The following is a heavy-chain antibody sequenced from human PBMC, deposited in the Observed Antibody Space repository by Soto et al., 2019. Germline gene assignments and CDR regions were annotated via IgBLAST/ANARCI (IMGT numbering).Heavy chain of an antibody. CDR2: IIPSGGST. CDR3: ASNLRNYDILTGQDIKDYFDY. V-gene: IGHV1-46*01. CDR1: GYSFTSYY. Sequence: GASVKVSCKASGYSFTSYYMHWVRQGPGQGLKWMGIIIPSGGSTSYAQKFQGRVTMTRDTSTSTVYMELSSLRSEDTAVYYCASNLRNYDILTGQDIKDYFDYWGQGTLVTVSS. D-gene: IGHD3-9*01. J-gene: IGHJ4*02.